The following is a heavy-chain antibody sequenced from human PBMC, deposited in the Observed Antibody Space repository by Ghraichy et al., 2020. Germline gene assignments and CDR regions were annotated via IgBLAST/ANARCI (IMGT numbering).Heavy chain of an antibody. D-gene: IGHD5-18*01. CDR1: GGSISSYY. CDR2: IYYSGST. V-gene: IGHV4-59*01. Sequence: SETLSLTCTVSGGSISSYYWSWIRQPPGKGLEWIGYIYYSGSTNYNPSLKSRVTISVDTSKNQFSLKLSSVTAADTAVYYCARVRGYSYGYIYYYYGMDVWGQGTTVTVSS. J-gene: IGHJ6*02. CDR3: ARVRGYSYGYIYYYYGMDV.